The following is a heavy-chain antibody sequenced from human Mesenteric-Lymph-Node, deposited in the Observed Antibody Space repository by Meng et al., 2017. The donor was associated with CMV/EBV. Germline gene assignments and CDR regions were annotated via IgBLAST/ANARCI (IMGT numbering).Heavy chain of an antibody. V-gene: IGHV3-30*02. CDR3: AKAVAPCSSTSCYTGGRDWFDP. Sequence: GGSLRLSCAASGFTFSSYWMSWVRQAPGKGLEWVAFIRYDGSNKYYADSVKGRFTISRDNSKNTLYLQMNSLRAEDTAVYYCAKAVAPCSSTSCYTGGRDWFDPWGQGTLVTVSS. D-gene: IGHD2-2*02. CDR2: IRYDGSNK. CDR1: GFTFSSYW. J-gene: IGHJ5*02.